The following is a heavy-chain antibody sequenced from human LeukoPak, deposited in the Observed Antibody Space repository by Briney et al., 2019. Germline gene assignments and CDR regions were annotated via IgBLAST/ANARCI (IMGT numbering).Heavy chain of an antibody. Sequence: PSETLSLTCAVYGGSLSGYYWSWIRQPPGKGLEWIGEINHSGSTNYNPSLKSRVTISVDTSKNQFSLKLSSVTAADTAVYYCARTDSSGPGDYYYYGMDVWGQGTTVTVSS. V-gene: IGHV4-34*01. CDR2: INHSGST. J-gene: IGHJ6*02. CDR3: ARTDSSGPGDYYYYGMDV. D-gene: IGHD3-22*01. CDR1: GGSLSGYY.